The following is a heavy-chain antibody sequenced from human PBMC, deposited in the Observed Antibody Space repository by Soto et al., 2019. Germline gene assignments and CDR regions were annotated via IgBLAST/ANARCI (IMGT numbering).Heavy chain of an antibody. Sequence: GASVKVSCKASGYTFTSYGISWVRPAPGQGLEWMGWISAYNGNKNYAQKPQGTVTMTTDTSTSTAYMELRSLRSDDTAVYYCARDLGWNDYGDSDFGYWGQGTLVTVSS. CDR3: ARDLGWNDYGDSDFGY. J-gene: IGHJ4*02. D-gene: IGHD4-17*01. CDR2: ISAYNGNK. V-gene: IGHV1-18*01. CDR1: GYTFTSYG.